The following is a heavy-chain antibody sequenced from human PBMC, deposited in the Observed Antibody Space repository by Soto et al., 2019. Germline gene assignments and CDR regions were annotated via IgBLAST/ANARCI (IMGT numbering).Heavy chain of an antibody. Sequence: QITLKESGPTLVKPTQTLTLTCTFSGFSLSTSGVGVGWIRQPPGKALEWLALIYWDDDKRYSPSLKSRLTITKDTSKNQVVLTMSSMDPVDTATYYGGRGQGAAAGRYVDDWGQGTVVTVSS. D-gene: IGHD6-13*01. V-gene: IGHV2-5*02. J-gene: IGHJ4*02. CDR2: IYWDDDK. CDR1: GFSLSTSGVG. CDR3: GRGQGAAAGRYVDD.